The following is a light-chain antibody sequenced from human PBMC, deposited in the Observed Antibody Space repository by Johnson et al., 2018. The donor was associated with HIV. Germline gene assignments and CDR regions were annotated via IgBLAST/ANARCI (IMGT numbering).Light chain of an antibody. CDR2: ETN. Sequence: QSVSTQPPSLSAAPGQQVTISCSGGTSNMENSYVSWYQQHPGTAPKLIINETNNRPSGIPDRFSGSTSGTATPLRITVLQTGDEADYYCATWDSSLIAGQVFGTGTKVNVL. CDR1: TSNMENSY. V-gene: IGLV1-51*02. CDR3: ATWDSSLIAGQV. J-gene: IGLJ1*01.